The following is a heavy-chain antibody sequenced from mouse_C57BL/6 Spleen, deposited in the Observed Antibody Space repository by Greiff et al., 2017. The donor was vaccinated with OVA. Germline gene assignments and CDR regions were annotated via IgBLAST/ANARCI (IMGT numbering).Heavy chain of an antibody. CDR2: ISSGSSTI. D-gene: IGHD2-4*01. Sequence: EVHLVESGGGLVKPGGSLKLSCAASGFTFSDYGMHWVRQAPEKGLEWVAYISSGSSTIYYADTVKGRFTISRDNAKNTLFLQMSSLRSEDTAMYYGAKGGGDYGESYYAVDYWGQGTSVTVSS. CDR1: GFTFSDYG. V-gene: IGHV5-17*01. CDR3: AKGGGDYGESYYAVDY. J-gene: IGHJ4*01.